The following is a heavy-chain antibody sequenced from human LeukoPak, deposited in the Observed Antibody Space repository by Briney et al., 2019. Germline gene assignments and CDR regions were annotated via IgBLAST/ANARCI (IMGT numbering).Heavy chain of an antibody. Sequence: SETLSLTCTVSGDSVSSSNFFWGWIRQPPGKGLEWLGSFHCGGSAFYNPSLNSRITISVNTSNTHFSRKLTSVTAADSAVYYCARHEYQVFPPANWFDPWGQGTLVTVSS. CDR2: FHCGGSA. J-gene: IGHJ5*02. CDR3: ARHEYQVFPPANWFDP. V-gene: IGHV4-39*02. D-gene: IGHD6-6*01. CDR1: GDSVSSSNFF.